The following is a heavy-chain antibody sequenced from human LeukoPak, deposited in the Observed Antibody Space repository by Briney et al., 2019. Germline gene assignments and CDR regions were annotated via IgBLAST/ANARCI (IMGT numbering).Heavy chain of an antibody. CDR3: VREYPDCGGDCLAY. V-gene: IGHV3-74*01. J-gene: IGHJ4*02. CDR2: TRSDGGNI. Sequence: GGSLRLSCAASGFIFSHYYMHWVRQAPGKGLVWVSRTRSDGGNIGYADSVKGRFTISRDNAKNTLYLQMNGLRREDTAVYYCVREYPDCGGDCLAYWGQGTLVTVSS. D-gene: IGHD2-21*02. CDR1: GFIFSHYY.